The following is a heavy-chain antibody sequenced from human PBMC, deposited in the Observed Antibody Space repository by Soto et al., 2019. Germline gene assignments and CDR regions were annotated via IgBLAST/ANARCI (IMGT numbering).Heavy chain of an antibody. D-gene: IGHD1-26*01. CDR2: IYYSGSS. V-gene: IGHV4-30-4*02. CDR3: ARGRYTYYYGLDV. CDR1: GGSISSVDYY. J-gene: IGHJ6*02. Sequence: SETLSLTCTVSGGSISSVDYYWIWIRQPPGKGLEWIAYIYYSGSSYYNPSLKSRVTISIDSVKNQFSLKLSFVTAADTAVYYCARGRYTYYYGLDVWGQGTTVT.